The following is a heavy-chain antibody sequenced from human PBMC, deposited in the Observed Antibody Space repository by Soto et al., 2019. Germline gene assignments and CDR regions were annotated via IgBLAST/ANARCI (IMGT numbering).Heavy chain of an antibody. CDR3: TTLTISISARSPIDY. D-gene: IGHD3-3*01. Sequence: GGSLRLSCAASGFTLSNAWMSWVRQAPGKGLEWVGRIKSKTDGGTTDYAAPVKGRFTISRDDSKNTLYLQMNSLKTEDTAVYYCTTLTISISARSPIDYWGQGTLVTVSS. J-gene: IGHJ4*02. CDR2: IKSKTDGGTT. V-gene: IGHV3-15*01. CDR1: GFTLSNAW.